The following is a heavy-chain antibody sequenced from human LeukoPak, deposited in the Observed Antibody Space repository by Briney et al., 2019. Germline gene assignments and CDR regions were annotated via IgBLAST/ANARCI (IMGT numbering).Heavy chain of an antibody. J-gene: IGHJ5*02. V-gene: IGHV4-39*07. CDR1: GGSISSSSYY. CDR3: RGGSYYSEWFDP. D-gene: IGHD1-26*01. Sequence: SETLSLTCTVSGGSISSSSYYWGWIRQPPGKGLEWIGSIYYSGSTYYNPSRKSRVAISVDTSKNQFSLKLSSVTAADTAVYYCRGGSYYSEWFDPWGQGTLVTVSS. CDR2: IYYSGST.